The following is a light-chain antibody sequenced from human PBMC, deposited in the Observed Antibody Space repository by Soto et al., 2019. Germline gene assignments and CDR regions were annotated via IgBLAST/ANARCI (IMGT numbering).Light chain of an antibody. CDR2: DAS. CDR1: QSISNW. J-gene: IGKJ1*01. CDR3: QQYKSFWT. V-gene: IGKV1-5*01. Sequence: DIHMTQSPSTLPASVGDRVTITCRASQSISNWLAWYQQKPGKAPRLLIYDASSLESWVPSRFSGSGSGTEFTLTISSLQSEDFATYYCQQYKSFWTFGQGTKVDIK.